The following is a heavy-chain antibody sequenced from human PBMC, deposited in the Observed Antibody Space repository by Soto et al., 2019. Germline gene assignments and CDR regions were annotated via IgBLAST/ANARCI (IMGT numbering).Heavy chain of an antibody. CDR2: INHSGST. J-gene: IGHJ4*02. CDR1: GGSFSGYY. V-gene: IGHV4-34*01. Sequence: SETLSLTCAVYGGSFSGYYWSWIRQPPGKGLEWIGEINHSGSTNYNPSLKSRVTISVDTSKNQFSLKLSSVTAADTAVYYCARARSWYPPDYWGQGTLVTVSS. D-gene: IGHD6-13*01. CDR3: ARARSWYPPDY.